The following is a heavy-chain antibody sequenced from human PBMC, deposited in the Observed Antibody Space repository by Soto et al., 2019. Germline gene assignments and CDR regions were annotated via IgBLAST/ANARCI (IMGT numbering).Heavy chain of an antibody. CDR2: ISYDGSNK. CDR1: GFTFSSYA. CDR3: ARVQFIAAAGRLPFDY. J-gene: IGHJ4*02. V-gene: IGHV3-30-3*01. Sequence: GGSLRLSCAASGFTFSSYAMHWVRQAPGKGLEWVAVISYDGSNKYYADSVKGRFTISRDNSKNTLYLQMNSLRAEDTAVYYCARVQFIAAAGRLPFDYWGQGTLVTVSS. D-gene: IGHD6-13*01.